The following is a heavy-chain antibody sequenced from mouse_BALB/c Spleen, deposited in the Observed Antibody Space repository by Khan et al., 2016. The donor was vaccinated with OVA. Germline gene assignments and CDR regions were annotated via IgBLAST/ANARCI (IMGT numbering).Heavy chain of an antibody. D-gene: IGHD2-1*01. V-gene: IGHV2-3*01. Sequence: QVQLKQSGPGLVAPSQSLSITCTVSGFSLTSYGVNWVRQPPGKGLEWLVVIWGDGNTNYHSALKSRLSISKDNSKSQVFLKLNSLQTDDTATYYHAKQNHGTLYAVDYWGQGTSVTVSS. CDR2: IWGDGNT. CDR1: GFSLTSYG. J-gene: IGHJ4*01. CDR3: AKQNHGTLYAVDY.